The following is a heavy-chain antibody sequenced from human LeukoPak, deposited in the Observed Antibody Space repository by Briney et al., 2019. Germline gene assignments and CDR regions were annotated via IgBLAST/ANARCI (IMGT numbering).Heavy chain of an antibody. V-gene: IGHV3-11*01. CDR1: GFTFSDYY. CDR2: ISSSGSTT. Sequence: GGSLRLSCAASGFTFSDYYMSWIRQAPGKGLEWVSYISSSGSTTYYADSVKGRFTIPRDNARNSLYLQMNSLRAEDTAVYYCARSVVTAHLGNYWGQGTLVTVSS. J-gene: IGHJ4*02. CDR3: ARSVVTAHLGNY. D-gene: IGHD2-21*02.